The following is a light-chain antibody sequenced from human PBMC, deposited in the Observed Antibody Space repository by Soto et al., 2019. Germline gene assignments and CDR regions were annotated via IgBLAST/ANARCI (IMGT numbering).Light chain of an antibody. J-gene: IGLJ2*01. CDR3: SSYSTSSLII. Sequence: QSVLTQPASVSGSPGQSITISCTGTSSDVGTYNYVSWYQQYPGIAPKLIIYEVSNRPSGVSNRFSGSKSDNTASLTISGLQAEDEADYYCSSYSTSSLIIFGGGTKLTVL. V-gene: IGLV2-14*03. CDR1: SSDVGTYNY. CDR2: EVS.